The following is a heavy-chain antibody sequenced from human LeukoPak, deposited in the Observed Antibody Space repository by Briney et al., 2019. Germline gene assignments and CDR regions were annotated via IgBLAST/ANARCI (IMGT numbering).Heavy chain of an antibody. Sequence: GGSLRLSCAASGFTFSSYAMSWVRQAPGKGLEWVSSISGSGGSTYYADSVRGRFTVSRDNSRNTLALQMNSLRAEDTAVYYCGHNDYGSTWGQGTLVTVSS. CDR2: ISGSGGST. CDR3: GHNDYGST. V-gene: IGHV3-23*01. CDR1: GFTFSSYA. D-gene: IGHD4-17*01. J-gene: IGHJ4*02.